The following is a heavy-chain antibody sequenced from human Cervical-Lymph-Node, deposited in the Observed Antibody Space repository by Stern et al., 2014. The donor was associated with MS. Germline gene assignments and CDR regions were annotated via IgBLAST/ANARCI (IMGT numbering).Heavy chain of an antibody. D-gene: IGHD6-19*01. CDR1: GASVSRGSYY. CDR2: IYTSGST. J-gene: IGHJ3*01. V-gene: IGHV4-61*02. Sequence: VQLVESGPGLVKPSETLSLSCTVSGASVSRGSYYWTWIRPPAGQGLEWIGYIYTSGSTSYDPSLKSRVTISLDTSKNQFSLKLTSVTAADTAMYYCASQWVADGLKYWGHGAMVTVSS. CDR3: ASQWVADGLKY.